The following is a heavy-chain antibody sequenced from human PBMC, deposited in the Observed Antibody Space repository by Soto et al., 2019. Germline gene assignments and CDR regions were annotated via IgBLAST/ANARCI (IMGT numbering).Heavy chain of an antibody. CDR1: GGSISSYY. V-gene: IGHV4-59*01. D-gene: IGHD3-3*01. CDR3: ARSFSELVHTKEKDQYPVIFGVVSPFDP. Sequence: SETLSLTCTVSGGSISSYYWSWIRQPPGKGLEWIGYIYYSGSTNYNPSLKSRVTISVDTSKNQFSLKLSSVTAAATAVYYCARSFSELVHTKEKDQYPVIFGVVSPFDPWGQGTLVTVSS. CDR2: IYYSGST. J-gene: IGHJ5*02.